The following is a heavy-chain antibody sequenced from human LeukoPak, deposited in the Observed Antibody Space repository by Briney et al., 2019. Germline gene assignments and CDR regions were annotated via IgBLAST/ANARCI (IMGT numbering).Heavy chain of an antibody. CDR3: ARVWLASAYGMDV. D-gene: IGHD5-18*01. Sequence: GASVKVSCKASGYTFTSYGISWVRQAPGQGLEWMGRINPNSGGTNYAQKFQGRVTMTRDTSISTAYMELSRLRSDDTAVYYCARVWLASAYGMDVWGQGTTVTVSS. V-gene: IGHV1-2*06. CDR2: INPNSGGT. CDR1: GYTFTSYG. J-gene: IGHJ6*02.